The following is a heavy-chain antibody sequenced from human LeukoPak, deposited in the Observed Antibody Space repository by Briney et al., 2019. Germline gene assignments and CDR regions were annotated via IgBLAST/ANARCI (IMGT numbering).Heavy chain of an antibody. D-gene: IGHD1-26*01. CDR2: ISSSSSTI. CDR3: AKRGGGGSYYADYYYGMDV. CDR1: GFTFSSYA. Sequence: GGSLRLSCAASGFTFSSYAMSWVRQAPGKGLEWVSYISSSSSTIYYADSVKGRFTISRDNSKNTLYLQMNSLRAEDTAVYYCAKRGGGGSYYADYYYGMDVWGQGTTVTVSS. V-gene: IGHV3-23*01. J-gene: IGHJ6*02.